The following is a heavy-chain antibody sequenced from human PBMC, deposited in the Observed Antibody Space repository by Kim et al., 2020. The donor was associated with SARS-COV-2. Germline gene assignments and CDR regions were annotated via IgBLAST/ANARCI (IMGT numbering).Heavy chain of an antibody. V-gene: IGHV3-11*03. CDR1: GFTFSDYY. Sequence: GGSLRLSCAACGFTFSDYYMSWIRQAPGKGLEWVSYISSSSSYTNYADSVKGRFTISRDNAKNSLYLQMNSLRAEDTAVYYCVSYYYYGMDVWGQGTTVTVSS. J-gene: IGHJ6*02. CDR3: VSYYYYGMDV. CDR2: ISSSSSYT.